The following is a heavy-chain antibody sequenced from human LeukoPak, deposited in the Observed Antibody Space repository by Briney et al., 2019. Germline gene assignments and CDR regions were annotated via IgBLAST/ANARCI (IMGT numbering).Heavy chain of an antibody. CDR3: ARGGHSSSWYDRYNWFDP. Sequence: ASETLSLTCTVSGGSISSGDYYWSWIRQPPGKGLEWIGYIYYSGSTYYNPSLKSRVTISVDTSENQFSLKLSSVTAADAAVYYCARGGHSSSWYDRYNWFDPWGQGTLVTVSS. J-gene: IGHJ5*02. D-gene: IGHD6-13*01. CDR1: GGSISSGDYY. V-gene: IGHV4-30-4*01. CDR2: IYYSGST.